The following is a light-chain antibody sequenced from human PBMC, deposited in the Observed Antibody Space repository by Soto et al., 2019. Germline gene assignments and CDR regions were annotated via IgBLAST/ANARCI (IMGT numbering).Light chain of an antibody. V-gene: IGKV3-20*01. CDR1: QGVSNTY. J-gene: IGKJ1*01. Sequence: ESVLTQSPGSLSLSPGERATLYCRASQGVSNTYLAWYQQKPGQAPRLLIYGASNRATGIPDRFSGSGSGTDFTLTISRLEPEDFAVYYCQQYGSSGTFGQGTKVDI. CDR2: GAS. CDR3: QQYGSSGT.